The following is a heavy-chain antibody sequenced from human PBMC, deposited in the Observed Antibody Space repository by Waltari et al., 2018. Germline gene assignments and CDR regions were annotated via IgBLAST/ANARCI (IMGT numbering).Heavy chain of an antibody. CDR2: IWPDDSDT. V-gene: IGHV5-51*03. CDR1: GYSFISYW. J-gene: IGHJ4*02. Sequence: EVQLVQSGPEVKKSGESLRISCQVSGYSFISYWIDWVRQMPGKVLEYMGIIWPDDSDTRYSPSFQGQVIISVDKSISTAYLQWSSLKASDTAMYYCARLTYYYDSSGYSRLYYFDYWGQGTLVTVSS. D-gene: IGHD3-22*01. CDR3: ARLTYYYDSSGYSRLYYFDY.